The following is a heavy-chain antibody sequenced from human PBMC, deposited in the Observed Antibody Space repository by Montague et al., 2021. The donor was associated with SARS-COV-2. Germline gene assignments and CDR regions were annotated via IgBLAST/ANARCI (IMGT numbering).Heavy chain of an antibody. CDR2: IYYSGSS. CDR3: ARARTSLIVVVNEFDY. CDR1: GGSISSGSYY. D-gene: IGHD2-21*01. J-gene: IGHJ4*02. Sequence: TLSLTCTVSGGSISSGSYYWSWIRQHPGNGLEWIGYIYYSGSSYYNPSLKSRVTISVDTSKNQFSLRLSSVTAADTAVYYCARARTSLIVVVNEFDYWGQGTLVTVSS. V-gene: IGHV4-31*03.